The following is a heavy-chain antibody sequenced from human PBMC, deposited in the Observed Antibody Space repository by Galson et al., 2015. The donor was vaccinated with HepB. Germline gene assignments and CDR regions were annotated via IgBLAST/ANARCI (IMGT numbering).Heavy chain of an antibody. D-gene: IGHD2-21*01. Sequence: SVKVSCKASGYTFTSYGISWVRQAPGQGLEWMGWISAYNGNTNYAQKLQGRVTMTTDTSTSTAYMKLRSLRSDDTAVYYCARRGNCGGDCYQHDYWGQGTLVTVSS. CDR2: ISAYNGNT. V-gene: IGHV1-18*01. CDR1: GYTFTSYG. J-gene: IGHJ4*02. CDR3: ARRGNCGGDCYQHDY.